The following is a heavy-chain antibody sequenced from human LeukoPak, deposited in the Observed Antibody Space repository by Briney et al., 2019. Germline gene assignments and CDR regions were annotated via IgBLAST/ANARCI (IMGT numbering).Heavy chain of an antibody. CDR3: ARHNYGSGSQSRGWFDP. CDR2: FYYSGGT. J-gene: IGHJ5*02. D-gene: IGHD3-10*01. Sequence: PSETLSLTCTVSGGSISSSTYYWGWVRQPPGEGLEWIGSFYYSGGTYYNPSLKSRVTISVDTSKNQFSLKLSSVTAADTAVYYCARHNYGSGSQSRGWFDPWGQGTLVTVSS. CDR1: GGSISSSTYY. V-gene: IGHV4-39*01.